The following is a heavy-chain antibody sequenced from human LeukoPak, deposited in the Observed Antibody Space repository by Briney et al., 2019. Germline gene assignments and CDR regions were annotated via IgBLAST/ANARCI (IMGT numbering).Heavy chain of an antibody. CDR3: ARALGVVNYFDY. CDR2: IYYSGST. CDR1: GGSISSGGYY. Sequence: SETLSLTCTVSGGSISSGGYYWSWIRQHPGKGLEWIGYIYYSGSTHYNPSLKSRVTISVDTSKNQFSLKLSSVTAADTAVYYCARALGVVNYFDYWGQGTLVTVSS. D-gene: IGHD3-3*01. J-gene: IGHJ4*02. V-gene: IGHV4-31*03.